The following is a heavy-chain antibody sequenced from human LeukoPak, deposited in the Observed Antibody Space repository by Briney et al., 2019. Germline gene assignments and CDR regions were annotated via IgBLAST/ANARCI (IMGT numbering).Heavy chain of an antibody. CDR1: GFTFSSYE. CDR2: ISSSGSTI. J-gene: IGHJ4*02. D-gene: IGHD2-8*01. CDR3: ARGGIVPDY. V-gene: IGHV3-48*03. Sequence: PGGSLRLSCAASGFTFSSYEMNWVRQAPGKGLEWVSYISSSGSTIYYADSAKGRFTMSRDNAKYSLYLQMNSLRAEDTAVYYCARGGIVPDYWGQGTLVTVSS.